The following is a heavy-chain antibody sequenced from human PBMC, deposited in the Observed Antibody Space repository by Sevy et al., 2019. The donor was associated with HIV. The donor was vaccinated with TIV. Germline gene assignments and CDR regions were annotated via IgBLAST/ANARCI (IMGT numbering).Heavy chain of an antibody. CDR2: ISAYNGNT. Sequence: ASVKVSCKASGYTFTSYGISWVRQAPGQGLEWMGWISAYNGNTNYAQKLQGRVTMTKDTSTSTAYMELRSLRSDDTAVYYCARDYYYDSSGYEYFDYWGQGTLVTVSS. V-gene: IGHV1-18*04. CDR3: ARDYYYDSSGYEYFDY. CDR1: GYTFTSYG. D-gene: IGHD3-22*01. J-gene: IGHJ4*02.